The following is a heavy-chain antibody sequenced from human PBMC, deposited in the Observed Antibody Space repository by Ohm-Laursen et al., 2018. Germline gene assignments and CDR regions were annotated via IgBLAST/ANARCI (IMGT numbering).Heavy chain of an antibody. V-gene: IGHV1-2*02. D-gene: IGHD2-15*01. CDR2: INPNSGGT. CDR3: ARRKVVVAAPGGMDV. Sequence: ASEKVSCKASGYTFTAYYMHWVRQAPGHGLEWMGLINPNSGGTNYAQKFQGRVTMTRDTSISTAYMELSRLRSDDTAVYYCARRKVVVAAPGGMDVWGQGTTVTVSS. J-gene: IGHJ6*02. CDR1: GYTFTAYY.